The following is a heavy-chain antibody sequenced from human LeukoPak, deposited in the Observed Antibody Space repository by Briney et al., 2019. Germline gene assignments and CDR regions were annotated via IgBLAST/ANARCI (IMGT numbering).Heavy chain of an antibody. CDR3: AKDIGGSYYSYGMDV. Sequence: PGGSLRLSCAASGFTFDDYAMHWVRQAPGKGLEWVSLISGDGGSTYYADSVKGRFTISRDNSKNSLYLQMNSLRTEDTALYYCAKDIGGSYYSYGMDVWGQGTTVTVSS. V-gene: IGHV3-43*02. J-gene: IGHJ6*02. D-gene: IGHD1-26*01. CDR1: GFTFDDYA. CDR2: ISGDGGST.